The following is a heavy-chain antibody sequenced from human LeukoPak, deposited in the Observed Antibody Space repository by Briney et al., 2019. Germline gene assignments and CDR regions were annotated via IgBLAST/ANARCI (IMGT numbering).Heavy chain of an antibody. Sequence: GGSLRLSCAASGFTFNSYGMFWVRQAPGKGLEWVAFIWPDGSNKLYGDFVKGRFTISRDNSKNTLYLQMNSLRAEDTAVYYCAKGYYASGSSLSAFDSWGQGTLVTVSS. J-gene: IGHJ4*02. V-gene: IGHV3-30*02. D-gene: IGHD3-10*01. CDR2: IWPDGSNK. CDR3: AKGYYASGSSLSAFDS. CDR1: GFTFNSYG.